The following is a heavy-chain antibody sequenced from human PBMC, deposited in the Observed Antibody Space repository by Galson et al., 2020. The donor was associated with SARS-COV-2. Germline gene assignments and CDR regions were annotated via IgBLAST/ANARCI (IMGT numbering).Heavy chain of an antibody. CDR2: INWNSRRV. CDR1: GFTFNDYD. CDR3: ARSFCGGDCSYHYDF. V-gene: IGHV3-9*01. Sequence: GGSLRLSCAASGFTFNDYDMHWVRQAPGKGLEWVSSINWNSRRVDYADSVKGRFTISRDNAKKSLYLQMNSLRVEDTAIYYCARSFCGGDCSYHYDFWGRGTLVAVSS. J-gene: IGHJ2*01. D-gene: IGHD2-21*02.